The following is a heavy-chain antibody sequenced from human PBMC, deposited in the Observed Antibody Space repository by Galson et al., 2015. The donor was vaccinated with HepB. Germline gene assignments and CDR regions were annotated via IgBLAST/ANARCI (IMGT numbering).Heavy chain of an antibody. D-gene: IGHD6-19*01. CDR2: IWYDGSNK. CDR1: GFTFSSYG. J-gene: IGHJ6*02. V-gene: IGHV3-33*08. Sequence: SLRLSCAASGFTFSSYGMHWVRQAAGKGLEWVAVIWYDGSNKYYADSVKGRFTISRDNSKNTLYLQMNSLRAEDTAVYYCARLQWLPPDNYYYGMDVWGQGTTVTGSS. CDR3: ARLQWLPPDNYYYGMDV.